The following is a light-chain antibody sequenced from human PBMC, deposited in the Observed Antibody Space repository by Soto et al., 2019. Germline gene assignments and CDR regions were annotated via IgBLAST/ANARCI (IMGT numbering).Light chain of an antibody. CDR3: SSYTTSSSYV. CDR2: DVT. J-gene: IGLJ1*01. Sequence: QSLLTQPASVSGSPGQSITISCTGTSSDVGGYIYVSWYQQHPGKAPKLMIYDVTSRPSGVSYRFSGSKSGNTASLTISGLQAEDEADYYCSSYTTSSSYVVGTGTKVTVL. V-gene: IGLV2-14*01. CDR1: SSDVGGYIY.